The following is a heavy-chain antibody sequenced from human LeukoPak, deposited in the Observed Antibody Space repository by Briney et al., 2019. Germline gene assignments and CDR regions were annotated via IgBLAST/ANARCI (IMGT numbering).Heavy chain of an antibody. Sequence: SGPTLVKPTQTLTLTCTFSGFSLSTSGVGVGWIRQPPGKALEWLALIYWNDDKRYSPSLKSRLTITKDTSKNQVVLTMTNMDPVDTATYYCARSSGNLRFLEWLLRRDPECFGYWGQGTLVTVSS. CDR2: IYWNDDK. V-gene: IGHV2-5*01. CDR1: GFSLSTSGVG. D-gene: IGHD3-3*01. CDR3: ARSSGNLRFLEWLLRRDPECFGY. J-gene: IGHJ4*02.